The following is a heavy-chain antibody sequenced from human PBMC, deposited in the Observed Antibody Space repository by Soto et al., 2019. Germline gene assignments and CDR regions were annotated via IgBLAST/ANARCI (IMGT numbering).Heavy chain of an antibody. CDR1: GYTFTSYG. Sequence: GASVKVSCKASGYTFTSYGFSWVRQAPGQGLEWMGWISAYNGNTNYAQKLQGRVTMTTDTSTSTAYMELRSLRADDAAVYYCAKPRNTGSYPLKLDFDSWGQGTLVTVSS. D-gene: IGHD1-26*01. CDR3: AKPRNTGSYPLKLDFDS. CDR2: ISAYNGNT. J-gene: IGHJ4*02. V-gene: IGHV1-18*01.